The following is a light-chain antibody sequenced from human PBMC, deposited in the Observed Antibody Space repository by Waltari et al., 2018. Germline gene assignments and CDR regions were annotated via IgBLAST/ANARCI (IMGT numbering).Light chain of an antibody. V-gene: IGLV2-8*01. J-gene: IGLJ2*01. Sequence: QSALTQPPSASGSPGQSVTISCTGTSRDVGAYQYVSWYQQHPGKAPKLLIYEVSKRASGVPDRFSGSKSGNTASLTVSGLQAEDEADYYCASRGASKVFGGGTKLTVL. CDR3: ASRGASKV. CDR1: SRDVGAYQY. CDR2: EVS.